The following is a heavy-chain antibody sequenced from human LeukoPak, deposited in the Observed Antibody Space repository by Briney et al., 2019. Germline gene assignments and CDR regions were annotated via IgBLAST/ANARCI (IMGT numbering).Heavy chain of an antibody. CDR2: IKPNSGGT. Sequence: GASVKVSCKATGYTFTGYYMHWVRQAPGQGLEWMGWIKPNSGGTNNAQKFQGRVTMTRDTSISTAYMELSRLRSDDTAMYYCSRDASSGWHQGDSFDIWGQGTMVTVSS. V-gene: IGHV1-2*02. CDR3: SRDASSGWHQGDSFDI. D-gene: IGHD6-19*01. CDR1: GYTFTGYY. J-gene: IGHJ3*02.